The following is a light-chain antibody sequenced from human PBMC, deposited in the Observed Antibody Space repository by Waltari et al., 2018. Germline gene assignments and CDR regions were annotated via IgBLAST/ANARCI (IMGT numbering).Light chain of an antibody. CDR3: LQYNNWPPYT. V-gene: IGKV3-15*01. CDR1: QRVSSN. CDR2: GAS. Sequence: EIVMTQSPATLSVSPGERATLSCRASQRVSSNLAWYQQKPGQAPRRRIYGASTRASGISARFSGSGSGTEFTLTISSLQSEDFAVYYCLQYNNWPPYTFGQGTKLEI. J-gene: IGKJ2*01.